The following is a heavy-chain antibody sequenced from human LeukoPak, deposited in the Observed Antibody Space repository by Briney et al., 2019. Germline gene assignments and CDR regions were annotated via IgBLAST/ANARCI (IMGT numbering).Heavy chain of an antibody. V-gene: IGHV1-2*02. J-gene: IGHJ2*01. Sequence: ASVKVSCKASGYTFSGYYMHWVRQAPGQGLAWMGWINPKSGGTNYAQKFQGRVTMTRDTSISTAYMELSRLRSDDTAVYFCARVTGYYYDSSGYPNDWYFDLWGRGTLVTVSS. CDR1: GYTFSGYY. CDR2: INPKSGGT. D-gene: IGHD3-22*01. CDR3: ARVTGYYYDSSGYPNDWYFDL.